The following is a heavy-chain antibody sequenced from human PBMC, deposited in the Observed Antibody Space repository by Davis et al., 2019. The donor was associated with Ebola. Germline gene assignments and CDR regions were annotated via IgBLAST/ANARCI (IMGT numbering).Heavy chain of an antibody. V-gene: IGHV5-51*01. CDR2: IYPGDSDT. CDR1: GYSFTSHW. CDR3: ARRLRGTYSGYDYYFDY. D-gene: IGHD5-12*01. J-gene: IGHJ4*02. Sequence: KVSCKGSGYSFTSHWIAWVRQMPEKGLEWMGIIYPGDSDTRYSPSFQGQVTISADKSITTAYLHWSSLKASDTAMYYCARRLRGTYSGYDYYFDYWGQGTLVTVSS.